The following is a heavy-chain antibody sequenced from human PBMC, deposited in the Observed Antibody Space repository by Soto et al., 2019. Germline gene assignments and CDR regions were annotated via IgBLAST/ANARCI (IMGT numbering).Heavy chain of an antibody. CDR3: VRGPDYGDSR. V-gene: IGHV4-34*01. J-gene: IGHJ4*02. Sequence: SQTLSLTCAVYGGSFSGYYWSWIRQPPGKGLEWIGEINHSGSTNYNPSLKSRVTISVDTSKNQFSLKLSSVTAADTAVYYCVRGPDYGDSRWGQGTLVTVSS. CDR1: GGSFSGYY. CDR2: INHSGST. D-gene: IGHD4-17*01.